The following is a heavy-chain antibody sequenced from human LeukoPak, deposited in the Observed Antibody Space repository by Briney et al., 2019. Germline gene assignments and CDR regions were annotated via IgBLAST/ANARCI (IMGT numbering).Heavy chain of an antibody. CDR2: IIPIFGTA. D-gene: IGHD3-22*01. J-gene: IGHJ4*02. CDR3: ASIDYYDSSGYSDY. CDR1: GGTFSSYA. Sequence: SVKVSCKASGGTFSSYAISWVRQAPGQGLEWVGGIIPIFGTANYAQKFQGRVTITAEESTSTAYMELGRLESEDTAVYYCASIDYYDSSGYSDYWGQGTLVSVSS. V-gene: IGHV1-69*13.